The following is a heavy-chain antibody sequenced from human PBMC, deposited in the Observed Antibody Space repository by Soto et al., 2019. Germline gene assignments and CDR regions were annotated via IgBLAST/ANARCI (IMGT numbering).Heavy chain of an antibody. V-gene: IGHV4-59*01. Sequence: QVQLQESGPGLVKPSETLSLTCTVSGGSISSYYWSWIRQPPGKGLEWIGYIYYSGSTNYNPSLKSRVTISVDTSKNQFSLKLSSVTAADTDVYYCARGVDFWSGYYPWGQGTLVTVSS. CDR2: IYYSGST. CDR1: GGSISSYY. CDR3: ARGVDFWSGYYP. J-gene: IGHJ5*02. D-gene: IGHD3-3*01.